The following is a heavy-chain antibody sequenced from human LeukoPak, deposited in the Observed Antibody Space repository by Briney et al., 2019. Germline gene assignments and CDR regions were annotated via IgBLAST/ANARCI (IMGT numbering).Heavy chain of an antibody. CDR2: IYHSGST. V-gene: IGHV4-39*07. CDR3: ATAGYSSSWYTWFDP. J-gene: IGHJ5*02. D-gene: IGHD6-13*01. CDR1: GGSISSSSYY. Sequence: SETLSLTCTVSGGSISSSSYYWGWIRQPPGKGLEWIGSIYHSGSTYYNPSLKSRVTISVDTSKNQFSLKLSSVTAADTAVYYCATAGYSSSWYTWFDPWGQGTLVTVSS.